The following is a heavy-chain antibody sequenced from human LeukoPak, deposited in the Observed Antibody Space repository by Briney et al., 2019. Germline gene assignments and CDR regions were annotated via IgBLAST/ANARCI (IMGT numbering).Heavy chain of an antibody. CDR1: GYTFTSYG. V-gene: IGHV1-18*01. J-gene: IGHJ6*02. Sequence: ASVKVSCKASGYTFTSYGISWVRQAPGQGLEWMGWISAYNGNTNYAQKLQGRVTMTTDTSTSTAYMELRSLRSDDTAVYYCARVGGVAIGDPPNYGMDVWGQGTTVTVSS. CDR3: ARVGGVAIGDPPNYGMDV. D-gene: IGHD2/OR15-2a*01. CDR2: ISAYNGNT.